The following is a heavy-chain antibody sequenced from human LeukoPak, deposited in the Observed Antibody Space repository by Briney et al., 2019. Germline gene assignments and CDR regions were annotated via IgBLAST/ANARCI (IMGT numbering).Heavy chain of an antibody. J-gene: IGHJ6*02. CDR2: IIPIFGTA. V-gene: IGHV1-69*01. Sequence: GSSVKVSCKASGGTLSSYAISWVRQAPGQGLEWMGGIIPIFGTANYAQKFQGRVTITADESTSTAYMELSSLRSEDTAVYYCAREIVVVINPDYYYYGMDVWGQGTTVTVSS. D-gene: IGHD3-22*01. CDR1: GGTLSSYA. CDR3: AREIVVVINPDYYYYGMDV.